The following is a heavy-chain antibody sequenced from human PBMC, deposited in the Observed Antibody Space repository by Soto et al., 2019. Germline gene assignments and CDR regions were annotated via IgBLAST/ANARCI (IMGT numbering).Heavy chain of an antibody. V-gene: IGHV3-30-3*01. Sequence: GGSQNLSYAVSGSTFSSYAMHWVRQAPGKGLEWLALRSYDGSDNYADSVKGRFTISRDTSKNTLYLQMNSLNSDDTAVYYCGRGYNWFDPWGQGTLVTVSS. CDR2: RSYDGSD. CDR3: GRGYNWFDP. CDR1: GSTFSSYA. J-gene: IGHJ5*02.